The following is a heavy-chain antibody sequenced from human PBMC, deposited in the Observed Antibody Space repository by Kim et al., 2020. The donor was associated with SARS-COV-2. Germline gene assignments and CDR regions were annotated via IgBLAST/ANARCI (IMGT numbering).Heavy chain of an antibody. D-gene: IGHD3-10*01. V-gene: IGHV1-18*01. CDR2: ISAYNGNT. CDR1: GYTFTSYG. CDR3: ARVLPNEWFGELFY. J-gene: IGHJ4*02. Sequence: ASVKVSCKASGYTFTSYGISWVRQAPGQGLEWMGWISAYNGNTNYAQKLQGRVTMTTDTSTSTAYMELRSLRSDDTAVYYCARVLPNEWFGELFYWGQGTLVTVSS.